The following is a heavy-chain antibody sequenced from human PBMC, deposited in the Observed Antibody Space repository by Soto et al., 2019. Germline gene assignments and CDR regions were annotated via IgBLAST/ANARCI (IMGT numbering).Heavy chain of an antibody. CDR3: ASRAPGTSVDY. Sequence: SETLSLTCTVSGSSINSSGYYWGWIRQPPGQGLEWIGSMFYGVSTYYNPSLKSRVTVSVDTSKNQFSLNLRSVTAADTAVYYCASRAPGTSVDYWGQGTLVTVSS. CDR2: MFYGVST. CDR1: GSSINSSGYY. D-gene: IGHD1-7*01. J-gene: IGHJ4*02. V-gene: IGHV4-39*01.